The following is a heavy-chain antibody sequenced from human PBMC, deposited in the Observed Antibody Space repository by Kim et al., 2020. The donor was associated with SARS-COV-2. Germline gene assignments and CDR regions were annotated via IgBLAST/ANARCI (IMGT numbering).Heavy chain of an antibody. CDR3: AKISRGYSGYDSGATPGY. CDR2: ISGSGGST. CDR1: GFTFSSYA. V-gene: IGHV3-23*01. D-gene: IGHD5-12*01. J-gene: IGHJ4*02. Sequence: GGSLRLSCAASGFTFSSYAMSWVRQAPGKGLEWVSAISGSGGSTYYADSVKGRFTISRDNSKNTLYLQMNSLRAEDTAVYYCAKISRGYSGYDSGATPGYWGQGTLVTVSS.